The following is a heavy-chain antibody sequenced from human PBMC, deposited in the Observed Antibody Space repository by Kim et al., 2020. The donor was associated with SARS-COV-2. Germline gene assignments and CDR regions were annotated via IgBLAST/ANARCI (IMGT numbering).Heavy chain of an antibody. D-gene: IGHD1-26*01. Sequence: GGSLRLSSAASGFSFRDYYMTWIRQAPGKGLEWVSFISGASNYINYAGSVKGRFTISRDNARNSLFLQMNSLRAEDSAVYFCARFQFSGSPFDFDIWGQGTLVTVSS. CDR2: ISGASNYI. CDR3: ARFQFSGSPFDFDI. CDR1: GFSFRDYY. J-gene: IGHJ3*02. V-gene: IGHV3-11*03.